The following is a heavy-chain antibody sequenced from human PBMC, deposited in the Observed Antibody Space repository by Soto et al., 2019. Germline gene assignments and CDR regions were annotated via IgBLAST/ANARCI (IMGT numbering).Heavy chain of an antibody. CDR3: TTDGIVGATTPY. J-gene: IGHJ4*02. CDR1: GFTFSNAW. V-gene: IGHV3-15*07. D-gene: IGHD1-26*01. Sequence: EVQLVESGGGLVKPGGSLRLSCAASGFTFSNAWMNWVRQAPGKGLEWVGRIKSKTDGGSTDYAAPVKGRFTISRDDSKNTLYRQMNSLKAEDTAVYYCTTDGIVGATTPYWGQGTLVTVSS. CDR2: IKSKTDGGST.